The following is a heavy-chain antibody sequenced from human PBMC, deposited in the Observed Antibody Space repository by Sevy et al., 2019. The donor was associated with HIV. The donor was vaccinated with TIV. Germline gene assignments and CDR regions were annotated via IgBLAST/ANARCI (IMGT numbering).Heavy chain of an antibody. Sequence: SETLSLTCTVSGGSISSYYWSWIRQPAGKGLEWIGRIHTSGSTNYNPSLKSRVTMSVDTSKNQFSLKLSSVTAADTAVYYCARDLPAAGAFDIWGQGTMVTVSS. CDR3: ARDLPAAGAFDI. D-gene: IGHD6-13*01. CDR2: IHTSGST. V-gene: IGHV4-4*07. J-gene: IGHJ3*02. CDR1: GGSISSYY.